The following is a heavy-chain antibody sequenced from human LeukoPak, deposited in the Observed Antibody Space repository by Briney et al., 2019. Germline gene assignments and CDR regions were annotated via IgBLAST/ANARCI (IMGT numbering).Heavy chain of an antibody. CDR2: INHSGGTT. D-gene: IGHD3-10*01. J-gene: IGHJ4*02. CDR3: ATEEIYYGSVIIDY. Sequence: ASVKVSCKASGYTFTGYYMHWVRQAPGQGLEWMGIINHSGGTTIYAQKFQERVTITRDMSTSTAYIELISVRSDDAAVYYCATEEIYYGSVIIDYWGQGTLVTVSS. V-gene: IGHV1-46*01. CDR1: GYTFTGYY.